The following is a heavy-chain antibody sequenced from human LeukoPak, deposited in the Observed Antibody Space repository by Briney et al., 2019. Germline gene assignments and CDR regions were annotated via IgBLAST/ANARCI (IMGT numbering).Heavy chain of an antibody. V-gene: IGHV1-69*04. J-gene: IGHJ5*02. D-gene: IGHD3-22*01. Sequence: ASVKVSCKASGYTFSSYAISWVRQAPGQGLEWMGRIIPILGIANYAQKFQGRVTITADKSTSTAYMELSSLRSEDTAVYYCARARSPSSGYLLRDHNWFDPWGQGTLVTVSS. CDR2: IIPILGIA. CDR3: ARARSPSSGYLLRDHNWFDP. CDR1: GYTFSSYA.